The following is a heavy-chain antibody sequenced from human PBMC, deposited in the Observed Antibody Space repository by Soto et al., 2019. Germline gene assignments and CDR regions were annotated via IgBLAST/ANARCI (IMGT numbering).Heavy chain of an antibody. Sequence: PGGSLILSCVASGFTFSNYAMSWVRQAPGRGLEWVSTISGSSGRTYNADSVKGRFTISRDNSKNTLYLQMNSLRADDTAVYSCAKGPHDYSKYGGYYFDFWGQGTPVTVSS. V-gene: IGHV3-23*01. CDR2: ISGSSGRT. D-gene: IGHD4-4*01. J-gene: IGHJ4*02. CDR3: AKGPHDYSKYGGYYFDF. CDR1: GFTFSNYA.